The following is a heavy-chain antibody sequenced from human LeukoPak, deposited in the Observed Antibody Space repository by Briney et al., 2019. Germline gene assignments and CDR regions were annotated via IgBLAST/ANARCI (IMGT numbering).Heavy chain of an antibody. V-gene: IGHV4-34*01. D-gene: IGHD3-22*01. Sequence: SETLSLTCAVYGGSFSGYYWSWIRQPPGKGLEWIGEINHSGSINYNPSLKSRVTISVDTSKNQFSLKLSSVTAADTAVYYCARRYLGYYYDSSGYFHYYYYYMDVWGKGTTVTVSS. CDR2: INHSGSI. CDR3: ARRYLGYYYDSSGYFHYYYYYMDV. J-gene: IGHJ6*03. CDR1: GGSFSGYY.